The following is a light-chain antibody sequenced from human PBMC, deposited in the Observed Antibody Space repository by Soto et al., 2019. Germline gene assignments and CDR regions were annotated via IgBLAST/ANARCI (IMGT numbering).Light chain of an antibody. CDR1: QSISTW. CDR2: KAS. Sequence: DIQITQSPSTLSASVGDRVTITCRASQSISTWLAWHQQEPGKAPKLLIHKASSLQSGVPSRFSGSGSGTEFTLTISSLQPDDFATYYCQQYDGYSKTFGQGTKVDIK. CDR3: QQYDGYSKT. J-gene: IGKJ1*01. V-gene: IGKV1-5*03.